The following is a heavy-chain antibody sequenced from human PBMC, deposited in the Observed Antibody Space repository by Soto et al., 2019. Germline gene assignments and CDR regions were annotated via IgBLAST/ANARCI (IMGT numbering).Heavy chain of an antibody. CDR2: IYWDDDK. CDR3: AHRRPYSESPEYSFDY. J-gene: IGHJ4*02. Sequence: GSGPTLVNPTQTLTLTCTFSGFSLSTSGVDVGWIRQPPGKALEWLALIYWDDDKRYSPSLKSRLTITKDTSKNQVVLTMTNMDPLDTATYSCAHRRPYSESPEYSFDYWGQGTLVTVSS. V-gene: IGHV2-5*02. D-gene: IGHD3-16*01. CDR1: GFSLSTSGVD.